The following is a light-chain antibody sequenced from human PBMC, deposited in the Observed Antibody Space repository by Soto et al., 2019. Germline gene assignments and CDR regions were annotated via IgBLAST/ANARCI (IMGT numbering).Light chain of an antibody. CDR2: SNN. CDR1: SSNIGRNY. J-gene: IGLJ1*01. Sequence: QPVLTQPPSASGTPGQRVTISCSGSSSNIGRNYVYWYQQFPGTAPKLLIYSNNQRPSGVPDRFSGSKSDTSASLAISGLRSEDESDYYCAAWDDSLSGYVFGTGTKVTVL. CDR3: AAWDDSLSGYV. V-gene: IGLV1-47*02.